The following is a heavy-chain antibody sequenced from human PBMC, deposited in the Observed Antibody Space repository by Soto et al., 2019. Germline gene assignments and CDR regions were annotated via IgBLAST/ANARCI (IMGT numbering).Heavy chain of an antibody. CDR1: GYTFTSCD. J-gene: IGHJ6*02. CDR3: ARQLRFLEWLLYADYYYGMDV. CDR2: MNPNSGNT. Sequence: GASVKVSCKASGYTFTSCDINWVRQATGQGLEWMGWMNPNSGNTGYAQKFQGRVTMTRNTSISTAYMELSSLRSEDTAVYYCARQLRFLEWLLYADYYYGMDVWGQGTTVTVSS. V-gene: IGHV1-8*01. D-gene: IGHD3-3*01.